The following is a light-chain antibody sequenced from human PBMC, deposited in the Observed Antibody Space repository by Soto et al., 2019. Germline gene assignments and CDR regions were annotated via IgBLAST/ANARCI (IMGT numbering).Light chain of an antibody. V-gene: IGLV2-11*01. CDR1: SSDVGGYNY. J-gene: IGLJ1*01. CDR3: CSYAGSSYV. CDR2: DVS. Sequence: QSVLTQPRSVSGSPGQSVTISCTGTSSDVGGYNYVSWYQQHPGKAPKLMIYDVSKRPSGVPDRVSGSKSGNTASLTISGLQAEYEADYYCCSYAGSSYVFGTGTKLTVL.